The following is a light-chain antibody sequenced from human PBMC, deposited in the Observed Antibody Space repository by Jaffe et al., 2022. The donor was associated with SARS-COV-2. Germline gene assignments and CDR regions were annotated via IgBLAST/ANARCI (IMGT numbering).Light chain of an antibody. CDR3: QQYDTSAPGLT. J-gene: IGKJ4*01. Sequence: EIVLTQSPDTLSLSPGEGDTLYCRASQRLRDNYLAWYQQKPGQAPRLLIYGASTRAAGVPDRFSGSGSGTDFTLSINGLEPEDSAVYYCQQYDTSAPGLTFGGGTKVEVK. CDR1: QRLRDNY. CDR2: GAS. V-gene: IGKV3-20*01.